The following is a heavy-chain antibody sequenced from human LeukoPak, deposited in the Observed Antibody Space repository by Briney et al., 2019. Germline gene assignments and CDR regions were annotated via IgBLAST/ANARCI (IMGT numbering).Heavy chain of an antibody. J-gene: IGHJ4*02. CDR2: IYPDDSNT. Sequence: GESLKISCKGSGYNFNSFWIGWVRQMPGKGLEWMGIIYPDDSNTRYSPPFQGQVTFSADKSTSTAYLQWDSLKASDTAMYYCARHPFNYYFDSSDYSPYYFDYWGQGTLVTVSS. CDR3: ARHPFNYYFDSSDYSPYYFDY. CDR1: GYNFNSFW. D-gene: IGHD3-22*01. V-gene: IGHV5-51*01.